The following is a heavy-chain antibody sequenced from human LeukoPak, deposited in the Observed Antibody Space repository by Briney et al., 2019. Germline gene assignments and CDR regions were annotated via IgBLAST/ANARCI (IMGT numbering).Heavy chain of an antibody. V-gene: IGHV1-18*01. CDR1: GYSFSTYG. CDR2: ISAYNGNT. D-gene: IGHD1-26*01. J-gene: IGHJ4*02. Sequence: ASVKVSCKASGYSFSTYGITWVRQAPGQGLGWVGWISAYNGNTNYAQKLQGRVTMTTDTSTNTAYMELRSLRSDDTAVYYCARGSKWEHLDYWGQGTLVTVSS. CDR3: ARGSKWEHLDY.